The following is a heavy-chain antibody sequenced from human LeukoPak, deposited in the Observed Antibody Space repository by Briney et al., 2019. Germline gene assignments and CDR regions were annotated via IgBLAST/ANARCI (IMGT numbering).Heavy chain of an antibody. CDR1: GGSISSYY. CDR3: ARVGHLAAAGTYDY. J-gene: IGHJ4*02. D-gene: IGHD6-13*01. Sequence: SSETLSLTCTVSGGSISSYYWSWIRQPPENGLEWIGNIFYSGSPNYNPSLKSRVTISFDTPKNQFSLKLSSVTAAGTAVYYCARVGHLAAAGTYDYWGQGTLVTVSS. CDR2: IFYSGSP. V-gene: IGHV4-59*08.